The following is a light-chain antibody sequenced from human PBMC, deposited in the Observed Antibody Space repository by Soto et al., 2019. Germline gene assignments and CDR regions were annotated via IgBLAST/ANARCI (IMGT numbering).Light chain of an antibody. CDR2: SAS. J-gene: IGKJ4*01. Sequence: DLQLTQSPSALSASVGDRVTITCRVSQGSSSYLNWYRQKPGKVPKLLIYSASNLQSGVPSRFSGSGSGTDFTLSSRSLQPEDVATYYGQRTYKAPRTFGGGTKVEIK. V-gene: IGKV1-27*01. CDR1: QGSSSY. CDR3: QRTYKAPRT.